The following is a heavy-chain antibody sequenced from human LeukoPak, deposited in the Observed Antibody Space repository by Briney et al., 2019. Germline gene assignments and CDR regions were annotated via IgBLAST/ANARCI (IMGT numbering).Heavy chain of an antibody. Sequence: SETLSLTCAVYGGSFSGYYWSWIRQPPGKGLEWIGEINHSGSTNYNPSLKSRVTISVDTSKNQFSLKLSSVTAADTAVYYCAREYVWGSYRYIPSWGQGTLVTVSS. D-gene: IGHD3-16*02. CDR3: AREYVWGSYRYIPS. CDR1: GGSFSGYY. J-gene: IGHJ5*02. CDR2: INHSGST. V-gene: IGHV4-34*01.